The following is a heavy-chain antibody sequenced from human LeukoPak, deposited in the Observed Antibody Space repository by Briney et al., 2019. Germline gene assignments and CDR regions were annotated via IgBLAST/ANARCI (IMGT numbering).Heavy chain of an antibody. CDR2: IYYSGST. Sequence: PSETLSLTCTVSGGSVSSYYWSWIRQPPGKGLEWIGYIYYSGSTNYNPSLKSRVTISVDTSKNQFSLKLNSITTADTAVYYCARVRLSGTYLDAFDIWGQGTMVTVS. D-gene: IGHD1-26*01. J-gene: IGHJ3*02. V-gene: IGHV4-59*02. CDR1: GGSVSSYY. CDR3: ARVRLSGTYLDAFDI.